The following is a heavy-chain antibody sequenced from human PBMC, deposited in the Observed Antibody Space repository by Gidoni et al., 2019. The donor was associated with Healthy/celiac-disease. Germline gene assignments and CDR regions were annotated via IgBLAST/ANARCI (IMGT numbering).Heavy chain of an antibody. CDR1: GFTFSSSG. CDR2: RSYDGSNK. V-gene: IGHV3-30*18. J-gene: IGHJ4*02. CDR3: AKDYRHWNYVSGFDY. D-gene: IGHD1-7*01. Sequence: QVQLVESGGGVVQPGRSLRLSCAASGFTFSSSGMHWVRQAPGKGLEWVAVRSYDGSNKYYADSVKGRFTISRDNSKNTLYLQMNSLRAEDTAVYYCAKDYRHWNYVSGFDYWGQGTLVTVSS.